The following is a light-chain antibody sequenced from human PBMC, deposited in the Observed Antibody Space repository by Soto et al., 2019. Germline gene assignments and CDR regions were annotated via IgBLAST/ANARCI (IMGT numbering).Light chain of an antibody. Sequence: IVLTQSPATLSLWPGETAVLSCRASQTVSSYLGWYQHKPGQAPRLLIYDASKRAPGIPARFSGSGSGTDFTLSISSLEPEDFAVYYCQQRATSITFGQGTRLEIE. CDR3: QQRATSIT. CDR1: QTVSSY. J-gene: IGKJ5*01. CDR2: DAS. V-gene: IGKV3-11*01.